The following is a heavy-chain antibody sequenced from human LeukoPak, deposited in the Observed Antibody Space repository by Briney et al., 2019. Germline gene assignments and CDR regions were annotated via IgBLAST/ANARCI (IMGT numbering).Heavy chain of an antibody. CDR1: GGSFSGYF. V-gene: IGHV4-34*01. Sequence: SETLSLTCAVYGGSFSGYFWCWIRQPPGKGLEWIGEINHSGGTNYNPSLKSRVTISVDTSKNQFSLKMNSVTAADTAVYYCARAPSGEVESAARGDYLDYWGQGTLVTVSS. J-gene: IGHJ4*02. D-gene: IGHD6-13*01. CDR2: INHSGGT. CDR3: ARAPSGEVESAARGDYLDY.